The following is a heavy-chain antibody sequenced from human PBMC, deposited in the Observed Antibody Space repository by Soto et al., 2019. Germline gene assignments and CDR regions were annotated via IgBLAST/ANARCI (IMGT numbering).Heavy chain of an antibody. D-gene: IGHD4-4*01. CDR3: ENARGMTVTTTGAFDI. CDR2: ISGSGGST. J-gene: IGHJ3*02. CDR1: GFTFSSYA. Sequence: PGGSLRLSCAASGFTFSSYAMSWVRQAPGKGLEWVSGISGSGGSTYYAESVKGRFTISRDNSKNTLYLQMNSLRAEDTAVYFCENARGMTVTTTGAFDIWGQGTMVTVSS. V-gene: IGHV3-23*01.